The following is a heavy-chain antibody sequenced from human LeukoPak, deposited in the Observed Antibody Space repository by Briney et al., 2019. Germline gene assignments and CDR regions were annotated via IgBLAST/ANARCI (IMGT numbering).Heavy chain of an antibody. D-gene: IGHD4-17*01. Sequence: PGRSLRLSCAASGFTFSSYGMHWVRQAPGKGLEWVAVISYDGSNKYYADSVKGRFTISRDNSKNTLYLQMNSLRAEDTAVYYCARDKARYGDSDYWGQGTLVTVSS. J-gene: IGHJ4*02. CDR3: ARDKARYGDSDY. CDR2: ISYDGSNK. CDR1: GFTFSSYG. V-gene: IGHV3-30*03.